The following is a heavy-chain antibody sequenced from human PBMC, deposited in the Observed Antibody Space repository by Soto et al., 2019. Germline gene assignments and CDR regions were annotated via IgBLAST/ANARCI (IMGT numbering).Heavy chain of an antibody. CDR3: ARSLYVDYVHWYFDL. Sequence: QVTLKESGPVLVKPTETLTLTCTVSGFSLRNTRMGVSWIRQSPGKALEWLAHIFSNDAKSYSPSLKSRLAISRDTSKSQVVLTMTNVAHVDTATYYCARSLYVDYVHWYFDLWGRGTLVTVSS. D-gene: IGHD4-17*01. CDR2: IFSNDAK. V-gene: IGHV2-26*01. CDR1: GFSLRNTRMG. J-gene: IGHJ2*01.